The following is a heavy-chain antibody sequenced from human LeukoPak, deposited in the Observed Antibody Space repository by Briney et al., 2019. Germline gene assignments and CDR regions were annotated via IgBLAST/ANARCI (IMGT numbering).Heavy chain of an antibody. D-gene: IGHD3-22*01. J-gene: IGHJ3*02. V-gene: IGHV3-21*01. Sequence: GGSLRLSCAASGFTFSSYSMNWVRQAPGKGLEWVSSISSSSSYIYYADSVKGRFTISRDNAKNSLYLQMNSLRAEDKAVYYRAREDPFGYYDSSGYYSASYAFDIWGQGTMVTVSS. CDR1: GFTFSSYS. CDR3: AREDPFGYYDSSGYYSASYAFDI. CDR2: ISSSSSYI.